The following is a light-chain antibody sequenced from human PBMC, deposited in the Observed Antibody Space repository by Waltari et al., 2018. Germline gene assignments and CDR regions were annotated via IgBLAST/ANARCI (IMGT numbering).Light chain of an antibody. J-gene: IGKJ4*01. V-gene: IGKV4-1*01. CDR3: QQYYSAVT. CDR1: QNILHTSNNLNY. Sequence: DIVMTQSPDSLAVSLGERATINCKSSQNILHTSNNLNYVAWYQQKPGQPPKLLIYWASIRQFGVPARFSGGGSGTDFTLTIASLQAEDVAIYYCQQYYSAVTFGGGTKVEIK. CDR2: WAS.